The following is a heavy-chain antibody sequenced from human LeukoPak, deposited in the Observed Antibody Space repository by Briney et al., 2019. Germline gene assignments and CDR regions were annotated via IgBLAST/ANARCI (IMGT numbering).Heavy chain of an antibody. CDR1: GFTVINKY. CDR3: AKDSAFYYIDV. J-gene: IGHJ6*03. D-gene: IGHD3-10*01. CDR2: IRYNGNNQ. Sequence: PGGSLRLSCAASGFTVINKYMSWVRQAPGKGLEWVAFIRYNGNNQYYADSVKGRFTISRDNSKNTLYLQMNSLKGDDTAVYYCAKDSAFYYIDVWGKGTTVIISS. V-gene: IGHV3-30*02.